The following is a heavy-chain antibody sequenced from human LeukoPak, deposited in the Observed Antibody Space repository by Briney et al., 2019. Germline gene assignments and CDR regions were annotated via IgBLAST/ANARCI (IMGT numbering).Heavy chain of an antibody. Sequence: ASVKVSCKASRYTLIGYYLHWGRQAPGQGLEWMGWINPHNGDTNYAQKFQGRVTMTRDTSITTAYMELSRLKSDDTAVYYCATVRGDVVGGGLYYFDYWGQGTLVTVSS. V-gene: IGHV1-2*02. CDR2: INPHNGDT. J-gene: IGHJ4*02. CDR3: ATVRGDVVGGGLYYFDY. D-gene: IGHD3-16*01. CDR1: RYTLIGYY.